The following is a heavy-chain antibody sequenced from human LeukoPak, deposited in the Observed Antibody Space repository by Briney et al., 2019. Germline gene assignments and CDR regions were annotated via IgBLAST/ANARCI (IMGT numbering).Heavy chain of an antibody. CDR1: GGSISSSDYY. V-gene: IGHV4-30-4*08. Sequence: SQTLSLTCTVSGGSISSSDYYWSWIRQPPGKGLEWIGYTYYSGSTYYNPSLKSRVTISVDTSKNQFSLKLSSVTAADTAVYYCARVSRSLVYYFDYWGQGTLITVSS. CDR3: ARVSRSLVYYFDY. J-gene: IGHJ4*02. CDR2: TYYSGST. D-gene: IGHD3-9*01.